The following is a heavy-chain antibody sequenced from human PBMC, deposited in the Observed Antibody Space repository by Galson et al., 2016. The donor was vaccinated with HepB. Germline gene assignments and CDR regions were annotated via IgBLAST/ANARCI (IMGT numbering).Heavy chain of an antibody. J-gene: IGHJ4*02. Sequence: SLRLSCAASGFTFSDHHMDWVRQAPGKGLEWIGRARNKDYSYTIEYAESVKGRFTISRDDSKNSVYLQMNSLKSEDTAGYYGVRHHYGDLHGGYWGQGTRVTVSS. CDR1: GFTFSDHH. V-gene: IGHV3-72*01. CDR2: ARNKDYSYTI. CDR3: VRHHYGDLHGGY. D-gene: IGHD4-17*01.